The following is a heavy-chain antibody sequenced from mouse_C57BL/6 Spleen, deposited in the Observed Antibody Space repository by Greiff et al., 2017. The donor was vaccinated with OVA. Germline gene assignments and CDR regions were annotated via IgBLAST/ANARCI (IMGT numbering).Heavy chain of an antibody. Sequence: VQLKQSGTVLARPGASVKMSCKTSGYTFTSYWMHWVKQRPGQGLEWIGAIYPGNSDTSYNQKFKGKAKLTAVTSASTAYMELSSLTNEDSAVYYCTRPSITTVYYFDYWGQGTTLTVSS. D-gene: IGHD1-1*01. V-gene: IGHV1-5*01. J-gene: IGHJ2*01. CDR3: TRPSITTVYYFDY. CDR2: IYPGNSDT. CDR1: GYTFTSYW.